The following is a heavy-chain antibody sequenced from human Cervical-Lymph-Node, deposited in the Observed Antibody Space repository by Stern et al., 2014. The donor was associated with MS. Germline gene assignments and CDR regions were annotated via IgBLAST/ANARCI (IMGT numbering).Heavy chain of an antibody. CDR1: GGTFSSSYA. Sequence: QVQLVQSGAEVKKPGSSVNVSCKASGGTFSSSYAITWMRQAPGQGLEWMGRIIPMLGLPNYAQKFQGRVTITADTSTSTAYMELSSLRSEDTAVYYCARGVVTNRAAATLHNLFEPWGQGTLVTVSS. J-gene: IGHJ5*02. D-gene: IGHD2-15*01. V-gene: IGHV1-69*09. CDR3: ARGVVTNRAAATLHNLFEP. CDR2: IIPMLGLP.